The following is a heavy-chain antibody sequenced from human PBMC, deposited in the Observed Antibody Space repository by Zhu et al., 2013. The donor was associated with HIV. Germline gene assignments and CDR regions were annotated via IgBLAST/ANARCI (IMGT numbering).Heavy chain of an antibody. CDR2: IHYTGST. CDR1: GGSVSSGSYY. V-gene: IGHV4-61*01. CDR3: ARDISRRLQYYYYYMDV. Sequence: QVQLQESGPGLVKPSETLSLTCTVSGGSVSSGSYYWSWIRQPPGKGLEWIGYIHYTGSTNYNPSLKSRVTISVDTSKNQFSLRLSSVTAADTAVYYCARDISRRLQYYYYYMDVWGQRDHGHRLL. D-gene: IGHD6-25*01. J-gene: IGHJ6*03.